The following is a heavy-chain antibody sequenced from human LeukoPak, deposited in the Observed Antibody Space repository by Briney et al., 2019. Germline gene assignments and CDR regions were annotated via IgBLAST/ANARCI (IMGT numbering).Heavy chain of an antibody. J-gene: IGHJ6*03. CDR3: VKGHCSSSSCFPNYYYYMDV. V-gene: IGHV3-9*01. D-gene: IGHD2-15*01. Sequence: GRSLRLSCAGSGFTFDEHAMHWVRQAPGKGLEWVSGISWNSGSIAYADSVKGRSTISRDNAKNLLFLQMSSLRAADTALYYCVKGHCSSSSCFPNYYYYMDVWGTGTTVTVSS. CDR1: GFTFDEHA. CDR2: ISWNSGSI.